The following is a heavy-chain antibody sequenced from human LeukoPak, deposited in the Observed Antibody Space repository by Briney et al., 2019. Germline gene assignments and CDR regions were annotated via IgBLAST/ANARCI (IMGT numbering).Heavy chain of an antibody. CDR1: GFTLSSHW. CDR3: ARNVPHYGDYSAANYYYYGMDV. V-gene: IGHV3-74*01. Sequence: GGSLRLSCVASGFTLSSHWMYWLRLAPGKGLVWVSRISTDGGSTGYADSVKGRFTISRDNARNTLYLQMNSLRAEDTAVYYCARNVPHYGDYSAANYYYYGMDVWGQGTTVTVSS. J-gene: IGHJ6*02. CDR2: ISTDGGST. D-gene: IGHD4-17*01.